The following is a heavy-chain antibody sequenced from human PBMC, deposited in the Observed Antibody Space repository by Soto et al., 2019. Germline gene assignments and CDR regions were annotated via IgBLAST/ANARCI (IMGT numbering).Heavy chain of an antibody. D-gene: IGHD3-3*01. J-gene: IGHJ6*02. Sequence: QVQLVESGGGVVQPGRSLRLSCAASGFTFSSYGMHWVRQAPGKGLEWVAVIWYDGSNKYYADSVKGRFTISRDNSKNTLYLQMNSLRAEDTAVYYCARDGVGDFWSGYPSYYYYGMHVWGQGTTVTVSS. CDR1: GFTFSSYG. CDR3: ARDGVGDFWSGYPSYYYYGMHV. V-gene: IGHV3-33*01. CDR2: IWYDGSNK.